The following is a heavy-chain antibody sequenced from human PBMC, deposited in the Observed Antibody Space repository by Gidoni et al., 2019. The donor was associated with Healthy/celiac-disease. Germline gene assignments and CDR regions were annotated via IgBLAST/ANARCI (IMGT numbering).Heavy chain of an antibody. V-gene: IGHV3-48*01. J-gene: IGHJ6*02. CDR3: ASGGRFLEWLPPPQVAPYYYGMDV. Sequence: EVQLVESGGGLVQPGGSLSLSCAASGFTFSSYSMNWLRQAPGKGLEWVSYISSSSRTIYYADSVKGRFTISRDNAKNSLYLQMNSLRAEDTAVYYCASGGRFLEWLPPPQVAPYYYGMDVWGQGTTVTVSS. CDR1: GFTFSSYS. CDR2: ISSSSRTI. D-gene: IGHD3-3*01.